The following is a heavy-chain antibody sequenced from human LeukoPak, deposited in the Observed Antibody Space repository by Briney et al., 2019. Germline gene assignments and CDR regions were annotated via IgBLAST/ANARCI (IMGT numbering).Heavy chain of an antibody. D-gene: IGHD1-1*01. V-gene: IGHV4-59*01. J-gene: IGHJ4*02. CDR3: ARTPRNAFIDY. CDR2: IYYSGST. CDR1: GGSISSYY. Sequence: SETLSLTCTVSGGSISSYYWSWIRQPPGKGLEWIGYIYYSGSTNYNPSLKSRVTISADTSKNQFSLKLSSVTAADTAVYYCARTPRNAFIDYWGQGTLVTVSS.